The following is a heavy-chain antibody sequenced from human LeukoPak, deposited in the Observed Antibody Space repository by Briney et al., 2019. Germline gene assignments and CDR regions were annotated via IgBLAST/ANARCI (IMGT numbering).Heavy chain of an antibody. V-gene: IGHV4-39*01. Sequence: SETLSLTCTVSGGSISSSSYYWGWIRQPPGKGLEWIGSIYYSGSTYYNPSLKSRVTISVDTSKNQFSLKLSSVTAADTAVYYCARLSRWELLDYWGQGTLVTVSS. CDR3: ARLSRWELLDY. CDR2: IYYSGST. D-gene: IGHD1-26*01. CDR1: GGSISSSSYY. J-gene: IGHJ4*02.